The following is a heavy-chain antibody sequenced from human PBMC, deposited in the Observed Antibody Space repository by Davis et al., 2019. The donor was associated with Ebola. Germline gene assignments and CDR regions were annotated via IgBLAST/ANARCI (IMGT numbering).Heavy chain of an antibody. CDR2: ISGSGGST. J-gene: IGHJ4*02. CDR1: GFTFSSFA. CDR3: AKDDYGGI. V-gene: IGHV3-23*01. D-gene: IGHD4-23*01. Sequence: GESLKISCAASGFTFSSFAMSWVRQAPGKGLEWVSAISGSGGSTYYADSVKGRFTISRDNSKNTLYLQMNSLRAEDTAVYYCAKDDYGGIRGQGTLVTVSS.